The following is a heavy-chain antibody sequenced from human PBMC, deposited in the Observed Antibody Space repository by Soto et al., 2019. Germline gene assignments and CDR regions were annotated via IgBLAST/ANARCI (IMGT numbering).Heavy chain of an antibody. J-gene: IGHJ6*02. CDR3: AREQWLGEDYYYGMDV. D-gene: IGHD6-19*01. CDR2: INPNSGGT. CDR1: GYTLTGYY. Sequence: ASVKVSCKASGYTLTGYYMHWVRQAPGQGLEWMGWINPNSGGTNYAQKFQGRVAMTRDTSISTAYMELSRLRSDDTAVYYCAREQWLGEDYYYGMDVWGQGTTVTVSS. V-gene: IGHV1-2*02.